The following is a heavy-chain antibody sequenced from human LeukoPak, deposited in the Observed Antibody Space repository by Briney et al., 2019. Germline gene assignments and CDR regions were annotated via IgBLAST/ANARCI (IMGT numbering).Heavy chain of an antibody. CDR3: ARGTLYCSSTSCYYFDY. V-gene: IGHV4-31*03. Sequence: PSETLSLTCTVPGGSISSGGYYWSWIRQHPGKGLEWIGYIYYSGSTYYNPSLKSRVTISVDTSKNQFSLKLSSVTAADTAVYYCARGTLYCSSTSCYYFDYWGQGTLVTASS. CDR2: IYYSGST. D-gene: IGHD2-2*01. J-gene: IGHJ4*02. CDR1: GGSISSGGYY.